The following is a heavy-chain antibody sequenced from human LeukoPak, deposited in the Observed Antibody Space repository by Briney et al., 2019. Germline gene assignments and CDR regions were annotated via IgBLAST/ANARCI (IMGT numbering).Heavy chain of an antibody. Sequence: SETLSLTCAVSGGSISSTNWWSWARQPPGKGLEWIGEIYHSGSTNYNPSLKSRVTIAVDKSKNQFSLKLSSVTAADTAVYFCASKSVGSSAFDSWGQGTLVTVSS. CDR1: GGSISSTNW. J-gene: IGHJ4*02. CDR3: ASKSVGSSAFDS. D-gene: IGHD3-10*01. CDR2: IYHSGST. V-gene: IGHV4-4*02.